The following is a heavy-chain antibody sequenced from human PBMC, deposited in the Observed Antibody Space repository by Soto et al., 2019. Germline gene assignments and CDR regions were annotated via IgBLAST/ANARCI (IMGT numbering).Heavy chain of an antibody. CDR1: GFTFSSYG. D-gene: IGHD2-21*02. CDR3: AKDPVLGGNSNYYYYGMDV. CDR2: ISYDGSNK. J-gene: IGHJ6*01. V-gene: IGHV3-30*18. Sequence: QVQLVESGGGVVQPGRSLRLSCAASGFTFSSYGMHWVRQAPGKGLEWVAVISYDGSNKYYADSVKGRFTISRDNSKNTLYLQMNSLRAEDTAVYYCAKDPVLGGNSNYYYYGMDVW.